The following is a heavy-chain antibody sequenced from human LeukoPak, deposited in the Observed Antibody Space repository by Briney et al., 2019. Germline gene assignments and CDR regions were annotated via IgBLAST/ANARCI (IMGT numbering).Heavy chain of an antibody. CDR1: GGSFSGYY. J-gene: IGHJ4*02. CDR2: INHSGST. V-gene: IGHV4-34*01. Sequence: SETLSLTCAVYGGSFSGYYWSWIRQPPGKGLEWIGEINHSGSTNYNPSLKSRVTISVDTSKNQFSLKLSSVTAADTAVYYCARGAGRRSPNYYDSRGYYFFDYWGQGTLVTVSS. CDR3: ARGAGRRSPNYYDSRGYYFFDY. D-gene: IGHD3-22*01.